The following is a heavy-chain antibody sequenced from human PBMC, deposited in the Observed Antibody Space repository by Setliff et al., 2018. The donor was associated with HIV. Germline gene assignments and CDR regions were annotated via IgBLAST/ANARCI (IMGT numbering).Heavy chain of an antibody. CDR3: ARGNRVWDY. CDR1: GGSISSRDYY. J-gene: IGHJ4*02. CDR2: IYYSGST. D-gene: IGHD2-21*01. Sequence: SETLSLTCTVSGGSISSRDYYWGWIRQPPGKGLEWIGSIYYSGSTYYNPSLKSRVTISVDTSKNKFSLKLSSVTAADTAVYFCARGNRVWDYWGQGTLVTVS. V-gene: IGHV4-39*07.